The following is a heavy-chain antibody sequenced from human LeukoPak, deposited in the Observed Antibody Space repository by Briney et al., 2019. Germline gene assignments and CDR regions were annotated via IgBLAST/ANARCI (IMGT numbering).Heavy chain of an antibody. D-gene: IGHD4-11*01. J-gene: IGHJ5*02. V-gene: IGHV1-2*02. CDR1: GYIFIDYE. CDR3: ALGDSNSSVVYP. CDR2: INPNSGGT. Sequence: ASVKVSCKASGYIFIDYEINWVRQASGQGLEWMGWINPNSGGTNYAQKFQGRVTMTRDTSISTAYMELRRLRSEDTAVYYRALGDSNSSVVYPWGQGTPVTVSS.